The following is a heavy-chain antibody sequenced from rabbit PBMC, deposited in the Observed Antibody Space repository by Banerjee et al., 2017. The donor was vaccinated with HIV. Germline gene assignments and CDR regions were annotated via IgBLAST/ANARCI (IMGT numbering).Heavy chain of an antibody. J-gene: IGHJ4*01. CDR2: IYNGDGST. V-gene: IGHV1S43*01. Sequence: QEQLEESGGDLVKPGASLTLTCTASGFSFSSSYYMCWVRQAPGKGLEWIGCIYNGDGSTYYATWVNGRFTITRSTSLNTVDLKLTSLTVADTATYFCARAYSNGHPFALWGPGTLVTVS. CDR1: GFSFSSSYY. CDR3: ARAYSNGHPFAL. D-gene: IGHD6-1*01.